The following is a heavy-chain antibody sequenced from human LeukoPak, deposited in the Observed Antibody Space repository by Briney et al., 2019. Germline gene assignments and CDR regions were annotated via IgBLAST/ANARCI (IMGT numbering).Heavy chain of an antibody. CDR1: GFTFSSYS. CDR3: AKFRYYYDSSGYRDY. Sequence: GGSLRLSCAASGFTFSSYSMNWVRQAPGKGLEWVSAISGSGGSTYYADSVKGRFTISRDNSKNTLYLQMNSLRAEDTAVYYCAKFRYYYDSSGYRDYWGQGTLVTVSS. V-gene: IGHV3-23*01. CDR2: ISGSGGST. J-gene: IGHJ4*02. D-gene: IGHD3-22*01.